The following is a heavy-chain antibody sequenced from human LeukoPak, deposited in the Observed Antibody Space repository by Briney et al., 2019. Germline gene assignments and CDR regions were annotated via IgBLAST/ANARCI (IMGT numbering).Heavy chain of an antibody. V-gene: IGHV3-49*04. J-gene: IGHJ4*02. CDR2: IRSKAYGGTT. Sequence: GGSLRLSCTASGFTFGDYAMSWVRQAPGKGLEWVGFIRSKAYGGTTEYAASVKGGFTISRDDSKSIAYLQMNSLKTEDTAVYYCTRGFDGLWSFYFDYWGQGTLVTVSS. CDR1: GFTFGDYA. CDR3: TRGFDGLWSFYFDY. D-gene: IGHD5-18*01.